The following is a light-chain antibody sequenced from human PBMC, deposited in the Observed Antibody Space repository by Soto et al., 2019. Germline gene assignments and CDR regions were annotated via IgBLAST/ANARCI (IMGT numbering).Light chain of an antibody. CDR3: ATWDDSLNGL. CDR1: SSNIGSKT. CDR2: SDD. V-gene: IGLV1-44*01. Sequence: QTVVTQPPSASGTPGQRVTISCSGSSSNIGSKTVNWYQQLPGMAPKLLIYSDDQRPSGVPDRFSGSKSGTSASLAISGLQSEDEADYYCATWDDSLNGLFGGGTKLTVL. J-gene: IGLJ2*01.